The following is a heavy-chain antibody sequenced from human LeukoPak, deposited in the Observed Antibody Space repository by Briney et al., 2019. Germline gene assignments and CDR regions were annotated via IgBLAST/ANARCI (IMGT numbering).Heavy chain of an antibody. V-gene: IGHV1-46*01. CDR3: ARGTFRYSYGYRYFDY. CDR1: VYTFTSYY. J-gene: IGHJ4*02. Sequence: ASVKVSCKASVYTFTSYYMHWVRQAPGQGLEWMGIINPSGGSTSYAQKFQGRVTMTRDTSTSTVYMELSSLRSEDTAVYYCARGTFRYSYGYRYFDYWGQGTLVTVSS. CDR2: INPSGGST. D-gene: IGHD5-18*01.